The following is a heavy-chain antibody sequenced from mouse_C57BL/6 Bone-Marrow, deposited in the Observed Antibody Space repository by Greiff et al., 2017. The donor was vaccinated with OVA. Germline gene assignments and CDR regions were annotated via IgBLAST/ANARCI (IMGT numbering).Heavy chain of an antibody. CDR2: IWSGGST. J-gene: IGHJ3*01. Sequence: VQLVESGPGLVQPSQSLSITCTVSGFSLTSYGVHWVRQSPGKGLEWLGVIWSGGSTDYNAAFIPRLSISKDNSKSQVFFKMNSLQADDTAIYYCARRVYYSNYGWFAYWGQGTLVTVSA. CDR1: GFSLTSYG. V-gene: IGHV2-2*01. D-gene: IGHD2-5*01. CDR3: ARRVYYSNYGWFAY.